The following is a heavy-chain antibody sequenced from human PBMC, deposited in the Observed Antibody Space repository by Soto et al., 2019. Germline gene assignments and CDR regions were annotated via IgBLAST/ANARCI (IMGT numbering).Heavy chain of an antibody. D-gene: IGHD2-2*01. CDR2: IIPIFGTA. CDR3: ASHCSSTSCPHHYYYYYGMDV. V-gene: IGHV1-69*06. Sequence: QVQLVQSGAEVKKPGSSVKVSCKASGGTFSSYAISWVRQAPGQGLEWMGGIIPIFGTANYAQKFQGRVTITADKSTSTAYMELGSLRSEDTAVYYCASHCSSTSCPHHYYYYYGMDVWGQGTTVTVSS. CDR1: GGTFSSYA. J-gene: IGHJ6*02.